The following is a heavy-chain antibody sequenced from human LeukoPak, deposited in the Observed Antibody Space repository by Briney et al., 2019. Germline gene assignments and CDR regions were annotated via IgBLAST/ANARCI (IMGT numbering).Heavy chain of an antibody. CDR1: GFTFSSYA. J-gene: IGHJ4*02. CDR3: AKPGSGWYLDAGNY. CDR2: ISGSGGST. Sequence: GGSLRLSCAASGFTFSSYAMSWVRQAPGKGLEWVSAISGSGGSTYYADSVKGRFTISRDNSKNTLYLQMNSPRAEDTAVYYCAKPGSGWYLDAGNYWGQGTLVTVSS. V-gene: IGHV3-23*01. D-gene: IGHD6-19*01.